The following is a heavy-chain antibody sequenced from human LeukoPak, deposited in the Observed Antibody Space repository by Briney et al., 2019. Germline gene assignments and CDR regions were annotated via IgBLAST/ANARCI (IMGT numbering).Heavy chain of an antibody. D-gene: IGHD5-24*01. CDR2: IYYSGST. CDR3: ARLSDGSGVGFDY. CDR1: GGSISSYY. J-gene: IGHJ4*02. Sequence: SETLSLTCTVSGGSISSYYWSWIRQPPGKGLEWIGYIYYSGSTNYNPSLKSRVTISVDTSKNQFSLKLSSVTAADTAVYYCARLSDGSGVGFDYWGQGTLVTVSS. V-gene: IGHV4-59*08.